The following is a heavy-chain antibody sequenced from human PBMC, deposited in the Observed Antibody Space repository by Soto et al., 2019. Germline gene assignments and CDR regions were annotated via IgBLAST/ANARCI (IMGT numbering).Heavy chain of an antibody. CDR3: AMIAYSSGSDY. D-gene: IGHD6-19*01. CDR2: LIPIFETT. Sequence: QVQLVQSGAEERSPGSSVKVSCKASGSSFKNYAINWVRQAPGQGLKWMGGLIPIFETTNFAQEFRGRVTITADKSTGAVYLELSSLRFEDTAVYYCAMIAYSSGSDYWGQGTLVTVFS. V-gene: IGHV1-69*06. CDR1: GSSFKNYA. J-gene: IGHJ4*02.